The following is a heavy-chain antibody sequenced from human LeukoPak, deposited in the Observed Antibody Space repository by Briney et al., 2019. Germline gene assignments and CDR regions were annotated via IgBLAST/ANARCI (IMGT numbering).Heavy chain of an antibody. Sequence: PSETLSLTCAVYGGSFSGYYWSWIRQPPGKGLEWIGEINHSGSTNYNPSLKSRVTISVDTSKNQFSLKLSSVTAADTVVYYCARGLIVGATILYYYGMDVWGQGTTVTVSS. D-gene: IGHD1-26*01. V-gene: IGHV4-34*01. J-gene: IGHJ6*02. CDR3: ARGLIVGATILYYYGMDV. CDR1: GGSFSGYY. CDR2: INHSGST.